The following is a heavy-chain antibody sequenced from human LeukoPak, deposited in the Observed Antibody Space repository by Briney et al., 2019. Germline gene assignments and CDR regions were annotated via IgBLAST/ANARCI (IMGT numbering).Heavy chain of an antibody. CDR3: ARAPESWNNFDY. J-gene: IGHJ4*02. V-gene: IGHV4-34*01. CDR2: INHSGST. Sequence: SETLSLTCAVYGGSFSGYYWSWIRQPPGKGLEWIGEINHSGSTNYNPSLKSRVTISVDTSKNQFSPKLSSVTAADTAVYYCARAPESWNNFDYWGQGTLVTVSS. CDR1: GGSFSGYY. D-gene: IGHD1/OR15-1a*01.